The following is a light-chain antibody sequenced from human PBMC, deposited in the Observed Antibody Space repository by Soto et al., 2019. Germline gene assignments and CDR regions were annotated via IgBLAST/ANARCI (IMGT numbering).Light chain of an antibody. CDR3: QQYVSSPWT. Sequence: DIVLPQSPGTLTLSPGERATVSRRSCQGVGSTHLAWYQQKPGQAPRLLMFEAASRAAGIPGRFSGSGSGTDFTLTISRVESEDFAVYYCQQYVSSPWTFGQGTKVDI. V-gene: IGKV3-20*01. CDR2: EAA. J-gene: IGKJ1*01. CDR1: QGVGSTH.